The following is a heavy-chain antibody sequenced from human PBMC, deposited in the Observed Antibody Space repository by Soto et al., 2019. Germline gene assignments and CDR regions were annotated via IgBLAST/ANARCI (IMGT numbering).Heavy chain of an antibody. V-gene: IGHV3-64D*06. D-gene: IGHD1-20*01. CDR1: GFTFSSYA. CDR3: VKAQTIIYYYYYYGMDV. Sequence: PGGSLRLSCSASGFTFSSYAMHWVRQAPGKGLEYVSAISSNGGSTYYADSVKGRFTISRDNSKNTLYLQMSSLRAEDTAVYYCVKAQTIIYYYYYYGMDVWGQGTTVTVSS. J-gene: IGHJ6*02. CDR2: ISSNGGST.